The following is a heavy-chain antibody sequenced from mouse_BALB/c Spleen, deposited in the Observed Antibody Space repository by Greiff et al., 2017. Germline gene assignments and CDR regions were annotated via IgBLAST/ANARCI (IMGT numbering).Heavy chain of an antibody. CDR2: ISSGGGST. J-gene: IGHJ3*01. V-gene: IGHV5-12-1*01. Sequence: EVKLVESGGGLVKPGGSLKLSCAASGFAFSSYDMSWVRQTPEKRLEWVAYISSGGGSTYYPDTVKGRFTISRDNAKNTLYLQMSSLKSEDTAMYYCARDSWFAYWGQGTLVTVSA. CDR3: ARDSWFAY. CDR1: GFAFSSYD.